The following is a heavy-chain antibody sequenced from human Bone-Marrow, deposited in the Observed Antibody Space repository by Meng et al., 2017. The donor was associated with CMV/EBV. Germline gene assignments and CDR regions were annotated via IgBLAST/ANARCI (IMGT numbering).Heavy chain of an antibody. CDR2: IYYSGST. CDR1: GGSISSYY. V-gene: IGHV4-39*01. J-gene: IGHJ3*02. D-gene: IGHD3-22*01. CDR3: ARHDSDSSGYYHDRDAFDI. Sequence: SETLSLTCTVSGGSISSYYWGWIRQPPGKGLEWIGSIYYSGSTYYNPSLKSRVTISVDTSKNQFSLKLSSVTAADTAVYYCARHDSDSSGYYHDRDAFDIWGQGTMVTVSS.